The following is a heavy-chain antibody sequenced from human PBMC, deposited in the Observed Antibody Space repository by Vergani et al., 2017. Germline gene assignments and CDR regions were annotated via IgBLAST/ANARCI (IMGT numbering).Heavy chain of an antibody. J-gene: IGHJ2*01. D-gene: IGHD5-24*01. CDR1: GFTFSDYY. V-gene: IGHV3-11*05. CDR2: ISSSSSYT. Sequence: QVQLVESGGGVVQPGRSLRLSCAASGFTFSDYYMSWIRQAPGKGLEWVSYISSSSSYTNYADSVKGRFTISRDNAKNSLYLQMNSLRAEDTAVYYCARVGRDGYNVYWYFDLWGRGTLVTVSS. CDR3: ARVGRDGYNVYWYFDL.